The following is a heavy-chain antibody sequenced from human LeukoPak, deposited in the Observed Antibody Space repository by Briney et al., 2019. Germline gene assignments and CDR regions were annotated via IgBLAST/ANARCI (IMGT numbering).Heavy chain of an antibody. D-gene: IGHD1-20*01. V-gene: IGHV4-38-2*02. J-gene: IGHJ4*02. CDR3: ARDRGNWNPSDGYYFDY. CDR1: GYSISSGYH. CDR2: IYHSGST. Sequence: SETLSLTCTVSGYSISSGYHWGWIRQPPGKGLEWIGSIYHSGSTYYNPSLKSRVTISVDTSKNQFSLNLSSVTAADTAVYYCARDRGNWNPSDGYYFDYWGQGTLVTVSS.